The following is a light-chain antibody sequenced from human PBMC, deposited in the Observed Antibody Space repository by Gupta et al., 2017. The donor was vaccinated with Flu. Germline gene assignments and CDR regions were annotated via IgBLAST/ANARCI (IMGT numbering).Light chain of an antibody. CDR3: QQEYRCPWP. CDR2: GAS. CDR1: QNVGRLF. V-gene: IGKV3D-7*01. J-gene: IGKJ1*01. Sequence: AARCLSPMRSCATPTCARQNVGRLFLAWYQQNPGQPPKLLIFGASIRENGVPDRFSGSGSVTDFTLTISSGQPEDVAVYYCQQEYRCPWPFGRGTKVEIK.